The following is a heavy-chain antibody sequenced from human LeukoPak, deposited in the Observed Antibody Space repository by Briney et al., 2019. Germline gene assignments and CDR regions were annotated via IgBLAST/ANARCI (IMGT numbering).Heavy chain of an antibody. D-gene: IGHD3-22*01. CDR1: GFTFSSFW. CDR3: ARAPSEIGGYYPEYVRH. CDR2: IKGDGST. V-gene: IGHV3-74*01. Sequence: PGGSLRLSCAASGFTFSSFWMHWVRQAPGKGLVWVSRIKGDGSTNYADSVKGGCTIPRDDAKNTVSLQMNSLRVEDTGVYYCARAPSEIGGYYPEYVRHWGKGTLVTVSS. J-gene: IGHJ1*01.